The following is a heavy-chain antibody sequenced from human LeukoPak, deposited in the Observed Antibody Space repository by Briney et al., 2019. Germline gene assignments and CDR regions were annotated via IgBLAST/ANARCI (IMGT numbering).Heavy chain of an antibody. D-gene: IGHD3-9*01. Sequence: ASVKVSCXASGYTFTGYYMHWVRQAHGQGLEWVGRINPNSGGTNYAQKFQGRVTMTRDTSISTAYMELSRLRSDDTAVYYCASWGYDILTGYLDYWGQGTLVTVSS. CDR3: ASWGYDILTGYLDY. CDR1: GYTFTGYY. CDR2: INPNSGGT. J-gene: IGHJ4*02. V-gene: IGHV1-2*06.